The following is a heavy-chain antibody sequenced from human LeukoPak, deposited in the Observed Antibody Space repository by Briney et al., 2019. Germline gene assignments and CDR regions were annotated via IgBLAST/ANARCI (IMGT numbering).Heavy chain of an antibody. CDR2: IIPILGIA. J-gene: IGHJ4*02. CDR1: GGAFSSYA. D-gene: IGHD4-4*01. V-gene: IGHV1-69*04. CDR3: ASGGRTVIGDY. Sequence: ASVKVSCKASGGAFSSYAISWVRQAPGQGLEWMGRIIPILGIANYAQKFQGRVTITADKSTSTAYMELSSLRSEDTAVYYCASGGRTVIGDYWGQGTLVTVSS.